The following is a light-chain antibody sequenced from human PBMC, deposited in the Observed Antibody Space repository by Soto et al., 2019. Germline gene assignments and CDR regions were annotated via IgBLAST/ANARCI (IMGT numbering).Light chain of an antibody. Sequence: IQLTQSPSSLSASIGDRVTITCRASQAISSYLAWYQQKPGAPPKLLIYAASTLQSGVPSRFSGSGSGTDFTPAINSLQPEDFATYYCQQLNTYPFTFGPGTKVDIK. CDR2: AAS. CDR1: QAISSY. V-gene: IGKV1-9*01. CDR3: QQLNTYPFT. J-gene: IGKJ3*01.